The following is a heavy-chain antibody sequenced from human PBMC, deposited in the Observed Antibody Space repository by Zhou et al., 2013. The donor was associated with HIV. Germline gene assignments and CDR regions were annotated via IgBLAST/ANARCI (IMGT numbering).Heavy chain of an antibody. CDR1: GGTFSSYA. Sequence: QVQLVQSGAEVKKPGSSVKVSCKASGGTFSSYAISWVRQAPGQGLEWMGRIIPILGIANYAQKFQGRVTITADKSTSTAYMELSSLRSEDTAVYYCASAGIGTYSSGPSPDYWGQGTLVTVSS. J-gene: IGHJ4*02. CDR3: ASAGIGTYSSGPSPDY. V-gene: IGHV1-69*04. D-gene: IGHD3-22*01. CDR2: IIPILGIA.